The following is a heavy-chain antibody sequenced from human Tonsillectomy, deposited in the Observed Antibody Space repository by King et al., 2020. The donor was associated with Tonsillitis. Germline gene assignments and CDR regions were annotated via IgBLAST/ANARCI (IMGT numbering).Heavy chain of an antibody. J-gene: IGHJ5*01. V-gene: IGHV4-4*07. CDR1: GDSINTYY. Sequence: VQLQESGPRLVKPSETLSLTCNVSGDSINTYYWAWLRQPAGKGLEWIGRVYSSGITRYSPSFERRVSMSVDTSKSQLSLTLDSVTAADTAVYYCARDYFYDDGVSPPDNWFDSWGQGALVTVSS. D-gene: IGHD3-22*01. CDR2: VYSSGIT. CDR3: ARDYFYDDGVSPPDNWFDS.